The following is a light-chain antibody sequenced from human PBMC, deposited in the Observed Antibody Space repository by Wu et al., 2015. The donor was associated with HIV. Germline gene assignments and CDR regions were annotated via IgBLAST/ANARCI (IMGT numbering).Light chain of an antibody. J-gene: IGKJ1*01. Sequence: SVLTQSPGTLSLSPGERATLSCRASQSVNSDSLAWYQQRPGQTPRLLIYGASRRATDIPDRFSGSGSGTDFTLTISSLEPEDFAVYYCQQYGTSPPWTFGQGTKVEMK. CDR1: QSVNSDS. CDR3: QQYGTSPPWT. V-gene: IGKV3-20*01. CDR2: GAS.